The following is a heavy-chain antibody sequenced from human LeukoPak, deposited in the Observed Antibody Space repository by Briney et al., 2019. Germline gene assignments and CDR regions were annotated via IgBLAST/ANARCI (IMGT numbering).Heavy chain of an antibody. V-gene: IGHV3-9*01. CDR2: ISRHSGSI. Sequence: SLTLSCVASGFTFVDYAMHWVRQAPGKGREWVSGISRHSGSIGYADSVKGRFTISRHNAKNSLYMQMNRLREEGTALCYCATVVDLGIADYCGQGTLVTLSS. CDR3: ATVVDLGIADY. D-gene: IGHD2-21*01. J-gene: IGHJ4*02. CDR1: GFTFVDYA.